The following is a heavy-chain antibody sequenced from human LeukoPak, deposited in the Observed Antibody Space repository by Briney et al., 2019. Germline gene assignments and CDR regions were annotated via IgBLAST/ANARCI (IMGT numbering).Heavy chain of an antibody. CDR1: GGSISSYY. CDR3: AIGPAVRLFDY. D-gene: IGHD2-2*02. J-gene: IGHJ4*02. Sequence: PSETLSLTCTVSGGSISSYYWSWIRQPPGKGLEWIGYIYYTGSTNNTSLKSRVTISVDTSKNQFSLKLSSVTAADTAVYYCAIGPAVRLFDYWGQGTLVTVSS. V-gene: IGHV4-59*01. CDR2: IYYTGST.